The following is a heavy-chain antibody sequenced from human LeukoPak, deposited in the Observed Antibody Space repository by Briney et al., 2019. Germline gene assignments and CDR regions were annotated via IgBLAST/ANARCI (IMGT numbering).Heavy chain of an antibody. J-gene: IGHJ4*02. CDR3: AKDVGGESSFDY. V-gene: IGHV3-23*01. D-gene: IGHD3-10*01. Sequence: GGSLRLSCAATGFAFSSYGMTWVRQAPGKGLEWVSTISGGGENTHYADSVKGRFTISRDNSNSMLSLQMSSLRAEDTAVYYCAKDVGGESSFDYWGQGTLVIVSS. CDR2: ISGGGENT. CDR1: GFAFSSYG.